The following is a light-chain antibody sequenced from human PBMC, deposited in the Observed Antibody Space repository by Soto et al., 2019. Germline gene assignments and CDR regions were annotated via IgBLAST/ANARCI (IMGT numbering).Light chain of an antibody. CDR1: TSNIGNNF. CDR2: DNN. CDR3: GTWDSSLSAYV. V-gene: IGLV1-51*01. Sequence: QSVLTQPPSVSAAPGQKVTISCSGSTSNIGNNFVSWYQHLPGTAPKLFIFDNNKRPSGIPDRFSGSKSGTSATLGITGLQTGDESDYYCGTWDSSLSAYVFGAGTKLTVL. J-gene: IGLJ1*01.